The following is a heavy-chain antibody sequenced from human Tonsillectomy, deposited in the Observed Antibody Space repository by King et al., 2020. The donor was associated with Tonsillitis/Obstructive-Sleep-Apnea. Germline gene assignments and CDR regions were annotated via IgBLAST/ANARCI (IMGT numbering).Heavy chain of an antibody. Sequence: TLKEAGPTLVKPTQTLTLTCTFSGFSLSTSGVDVGWIRQPPGKALEWLALIYWDDDKRYSPSLKSRLTITKDTSKNQVVLTMTNMDPVDTATYYCTQMHSITWGFDYWGQGTLVTVSS. CDR1: GFSLSTSGVD. V-gene: IGHV2-5*02. D-gene: IGHD6-13*01. CDR2: IYWDDDK. CDR3: TQMHSITWGFDY. J-gene: IGHJ4*02.